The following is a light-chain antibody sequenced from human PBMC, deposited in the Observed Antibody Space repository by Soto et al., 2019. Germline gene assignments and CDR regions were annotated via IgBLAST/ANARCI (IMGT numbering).Light chain of an antibody. V-gene: IGKV3-20*01. CDR1: QSVSSSY. J-gene: IGKJ4*01. CDR3: QQYDNYPLT. Sequence: EIVLTQSACTLSWSPGERATLSCRASQSVSSSYLAWYQQKPGQAPRLLIYGASSRATGIPDRFSGSGYGTDFNLTISRLETDDFATYYCQQYDNYPLTFGGGTKVDIK. CDR2: GAS.